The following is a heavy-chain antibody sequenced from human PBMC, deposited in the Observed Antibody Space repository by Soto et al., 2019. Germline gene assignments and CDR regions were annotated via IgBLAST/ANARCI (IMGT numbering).Heavy chain of an antibody. D-gene: IGHD2-15*01. CDR3: ARGPLVVVAATPFDY. V-gene: IGHV1-3*01. CDR2: INAGNGNT. CDR1: GYTFTSYA. Sequence: ASVKVSCKASGYTFTSYAMHWVRQAPGQRLEWMGWINAGNGNTKYSQKFQGRVTITRDTSASTAYMELRSLRSDDTAVYYCARGPLVVVAATPFDYWGQGTLVTVSS. J-gene: IGHJ4*02.